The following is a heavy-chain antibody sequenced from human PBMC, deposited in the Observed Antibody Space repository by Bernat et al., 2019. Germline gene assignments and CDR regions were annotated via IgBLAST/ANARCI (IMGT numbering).Heavy chain of an antibody. CDR2: IYYSGST. Sequence: QLQLQESGPGLVKPSETLSLTCTVSGGSISSSSYYWGWIRQPPGKGLEWIGSIYYSGSTYYNPSLKSRVTISVDTSKNQFSLKLSSVTAADTAVYYCARLSVGYLGAFDIWGQGTMVTVSS. D-gene: IGHD2-15*01. J-gene: IGHJ3*02. CDR3: ARLSVGYLGAFDI. V-gene: IGHV4-39*01. CDR1: GGSISSSSYY.